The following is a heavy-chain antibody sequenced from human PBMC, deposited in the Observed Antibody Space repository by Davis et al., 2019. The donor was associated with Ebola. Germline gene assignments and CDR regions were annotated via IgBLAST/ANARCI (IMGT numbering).Heavy chain of an antibody. V-gene: IGHV3-73*01. CDR2: IRSKANSYAT. J-gene: IGHJ4*02. CDR1: GFTFSGSA. D-gene: IGHD4-11*01. Sequence: PGGSLRLSCSASGFTFSGSAMHWVRQASGKGLEWVGRIRSKANSYATAYAASVKGRFTISRDDSKNTAYLQMNSLKTEDTAVYYCTATVTSDYWGQGTLVTVSS. CDR3: TATVTSDY.